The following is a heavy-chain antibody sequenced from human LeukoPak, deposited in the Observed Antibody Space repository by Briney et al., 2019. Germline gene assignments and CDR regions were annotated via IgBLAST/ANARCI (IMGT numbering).Heavy chain of an antibody. J-gene: IGHJ4*02. Sequence: SQTLSLTCTVSGGFISTGNYYWSWIRQPAGKGLEWLGRVHASGSTNYNPSLKSRVTISVDTSKNQFSLNLISATAADTAVYYCARDWGPSAATPFYFDYWGQRALVTVSS. CDR2: VHASGST. CDR1: GGFISTGNYY. V-gene: IGHV4-61*02. CDR3: ARDWGPSAATPFYFDY. D-gene: IGHD6-13*01.